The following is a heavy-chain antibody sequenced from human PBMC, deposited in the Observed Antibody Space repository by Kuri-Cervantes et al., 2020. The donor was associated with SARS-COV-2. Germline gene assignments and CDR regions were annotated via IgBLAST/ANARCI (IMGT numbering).Heavy chain of an antibody. CDR1: GFTFNSYE. D-gene: IGHD6-19*01. CDR3: AREQWLELDAFDI. CDR2: IKKDGSEK. V-gene: IGHV3-7*01. Sequence: GGSLRLSCAASGFTFNSYEMNWVRQAPGKGLEWVANIKKDGSEKYYVDSVKGRFTISRDNAKNSLYLQMNSLRAEDTAVYYCAREQWLELDAFDIWGQGTMVTVSS. J-gene: IGHJ3*02.